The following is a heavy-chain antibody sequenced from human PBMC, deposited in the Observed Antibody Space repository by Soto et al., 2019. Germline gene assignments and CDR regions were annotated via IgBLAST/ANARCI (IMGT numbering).Heavy chain of an antibody. D-gene: IGHD1-26*01. V-gene: IGHV1-69*06. CDR3: ARVGPDSGRSDYYYGMDV. CDR2: IIPIFGTA. J-gene: IGHJ6*02. CDR1: GVTFSSYA. Sequence: AVKVSCKASGVTFSSYAISWVRQAPGQGLEWMGGIIPIFGTANYAQKFQGRVTITADKSTSTAYMELSSLRSEDTAVYYCARVGPDSGRSDYYYGMDVWGQGTTVTVSS.